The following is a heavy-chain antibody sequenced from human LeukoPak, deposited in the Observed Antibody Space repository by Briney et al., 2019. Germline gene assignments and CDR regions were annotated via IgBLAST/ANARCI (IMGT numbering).Heavy chain of an antibody. CDR3: AKYNYDSSGRYFDY. CDR2: ILSSGGSA. J-gene: IGHJ4*02. CDR1: GFTFSNYV. V-gene: IGHV3-23*01. D-gene: IGHD3-22*01. Sequence: PGGSLRLSCVVSGFTFSNYVMIWVRQAPGKGLEWVSTILSSGGSAYCADSVKGRFTISRDNSKNTLFLQMNSLRAEDTAVYYCAKYNYDSSGRYFDYWGQGTLVTVSS.